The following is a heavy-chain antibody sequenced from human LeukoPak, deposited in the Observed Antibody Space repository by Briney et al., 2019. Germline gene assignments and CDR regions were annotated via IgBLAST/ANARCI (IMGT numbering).Heavy chain of an antibody. D-gene: IGHD7-27*01. CDR3: ASNTGTVFDY. CDR2: GST. Sequence: GSTEYNPSLRSRVTISLEMSKRQFSLNLTSVTAADTAVYYCASNTGTVFDYRGQGALVTVSS. V-gene: IGHV4-59*01. J-gene: IGHJ4*02.